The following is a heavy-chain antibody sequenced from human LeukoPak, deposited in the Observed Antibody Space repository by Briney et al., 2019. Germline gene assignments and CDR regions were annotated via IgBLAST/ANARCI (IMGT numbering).Heavy chain of an antibody. D-gene: IGHD6-19*01. V-gene: IGHV1-69*05. CDR3: ARGGSGWFPFDY. CDR2: IIPIFGTA. CDR1: GGTFSSYA. J-gene: IGHJ4*02. Sequence: SVKVSCKASGGTFSSYAISWVRQAPGQGLEWMGGIIPIFGTANYAHKFHGRVTITTDESTSTAYKELSSLRSEDTALYYCARGGSGWFPFDYWGQGTLVTVSS.